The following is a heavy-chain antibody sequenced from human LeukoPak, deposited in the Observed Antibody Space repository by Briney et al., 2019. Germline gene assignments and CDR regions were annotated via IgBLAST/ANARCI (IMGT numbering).Heavy chain of an antibody. CDR3: ANGGTREFDY. CDR2: IYTGGST. CDR1: GGSIGTYY. Sequence: SETLSLTCSVSGGSIGTYYWSWIRQPAGKGLEWIGRIYTGGSTNYNPSLKSRVTLSIDTSKNQFSLKLSSVTAADTAVYYCANGGTREFDYWGQGTLVTVSS. V-gene: IGHV4-4*07. D-gene: IGHD1-7*01. J-gene: IGHJ4*02.